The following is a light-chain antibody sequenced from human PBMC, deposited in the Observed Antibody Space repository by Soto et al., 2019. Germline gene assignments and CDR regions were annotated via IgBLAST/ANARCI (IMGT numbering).Light chain of an antibody. V-gene: IGKV3-11*01. Sequence: EIVLTQSPATLSLSPGERATLSCRASQSVSSYLAWYQQKPGQAPRLLIYDASNRATGIPARFSGSGSGTDFTLTLCSLEPDDFAVYYCQQRSDWLSTFGGGTKVLIK. J-gene: IGKJ4*01. CDR2: DAS. CDR3: QQRSDWLST. CDR1: QSVSSY.